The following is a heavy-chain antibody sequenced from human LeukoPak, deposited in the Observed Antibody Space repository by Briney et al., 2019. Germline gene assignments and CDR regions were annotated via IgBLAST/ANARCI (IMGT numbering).Heavy chain of an antibody. V-gene: IGHV1-8*01. D-gene: IGHD7-27*01. CDR2: MSPNSGDT. CDR3: ARGPPNWGYDY. CDR1: GYTFTSYD. Sequence: ASVKVSFTASGYTFTSYDFNWVRQATGQRPEWMGWMSPNSGDTGYAQKFQDRVTMTRNTSISTAYMELSSLRSDDTAVYYCARGPPNWGYDYWGPGTLVTVSS. J-gene: IGHJ4*02.